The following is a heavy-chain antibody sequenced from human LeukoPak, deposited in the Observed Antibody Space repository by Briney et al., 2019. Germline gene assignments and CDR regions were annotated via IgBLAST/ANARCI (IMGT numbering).Heavy chain of an antibody. D-gene: IGHD3-10*01. Sequence: GGFLRLSCAASGFTFTNHWMHWVRQAPGKGLVGGSRIRPDGMETNHADSVKGRFTISRANAKNTLYRQRNSLGAEDTAVYYCGRDAVLGSGSADYWGQGVLVTVSS. V-gene: IGHV3-74*01. J-gene: IGHJ4*02. CDR3: GRDAVLGSGSADY. CDR2: IRPDGMET. CDR1: GFTFTNHW.